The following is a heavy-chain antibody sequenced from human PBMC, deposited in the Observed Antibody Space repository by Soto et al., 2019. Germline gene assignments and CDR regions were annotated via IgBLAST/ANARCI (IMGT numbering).Heavy chain of an antibody. CDR1: GFTFSSYA. Sequence: GGSLRLSCVASGFTFSSYAMTWVRQPPGKGLEWVSDISGSGDATYYADSVKGRFAISRDNSKNTLFLQLNNLRAEDTAIYYCAKVAGETWLLHLDSWGPGTLVTAS. D-gene: IGHD3-3*01. J-gene: IGHJ5*01. CDR3: AKVAGETWLLHLDS. V-gene: IGHV3-23*01. CDR2: ISGSGDAT.